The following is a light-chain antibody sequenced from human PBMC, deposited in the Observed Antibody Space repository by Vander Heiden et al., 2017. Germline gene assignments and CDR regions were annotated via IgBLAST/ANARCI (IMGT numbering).Light chain of an antibody. V-gene: IGLV3-1*01. CDR1: KWGSKY. Sequence: SYALTQPPQLPVPPVQTASITCAEAKWGSKYACCYQKKTGQSPDLVIYQDTKWPSEILERFSVSNSGNTANLTISGTQAMDEADYYCQAWDSITRVVFGGGTKLSVI. CDR2: QDT. J-gene: IGLJ2*01. CDR3: QAWDSITRVV.